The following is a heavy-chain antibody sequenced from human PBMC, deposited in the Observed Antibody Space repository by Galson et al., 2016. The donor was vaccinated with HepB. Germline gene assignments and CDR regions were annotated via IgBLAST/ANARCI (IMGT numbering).Heavy chain of an antibody. CDR1: GGSFSGFY. J-gene: IGHJ4*02. CDR3: ARWPLGYCPSADCYTNDY. Sequence: ETLSLTCAVYGGSFSGFYWSWIRQSPGKGLQWLGEVNPGGSTHYNPSLKRRVTISADTSKNHFSLKLSAVTAADTAVYYCARWPLGYCPSADCYTNDYWGQGILVTVSS. V-gene: IGHV4-34*01. CDR2: VNPGGST. D-gene: IGHD2-2*02.